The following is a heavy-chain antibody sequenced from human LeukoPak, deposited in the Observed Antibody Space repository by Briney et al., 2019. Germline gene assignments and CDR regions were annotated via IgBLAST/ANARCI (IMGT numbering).Heavy chain of an antibody. CDR3: ARESSGTYYNPLGYMDV. CDR1: GGSISIYY. Sequence: SETLSLTYTVSGGSISIYYWNWIRQPAGKGLEWIGRIFTSGITNYNPSLKSRVTMSVDTSKNHFSLNLSSVTAADTAVYYCARESSGTYYNPLGYMDVWGKGTTVTVSS. J-gene: IGHJ6*03. V-gene: IGHV4-4*07. D-gene: IGHD3-10*01. CDR2: IFTSGIT.